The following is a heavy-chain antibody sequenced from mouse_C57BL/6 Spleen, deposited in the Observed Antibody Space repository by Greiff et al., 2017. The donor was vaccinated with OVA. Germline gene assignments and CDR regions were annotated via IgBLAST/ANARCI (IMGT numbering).Heavy chain of an antibody. V-gene: IGHV1-52*01. CDR1: GYTFTSYW. CDR3: ARGVDDYDLRGRFAY. J-gene: IGHJ3*01. Sequence: QVQLQQPGAELVRPGSSVKLSCKASGYTFTSYWMHWVKQRPIQGLEWIGNIDPSDSETHYNQKFKDKATLTVDKSSSTAYMQLSSLTSEDSAVYYCARGVDDYDLRGRFAYWGQGTLVTVSA. CDR2: IDPSDSET. D-gene: IGHD2-4*01.